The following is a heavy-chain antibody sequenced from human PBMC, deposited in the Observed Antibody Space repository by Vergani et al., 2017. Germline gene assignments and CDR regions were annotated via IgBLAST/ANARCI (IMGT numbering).Heavy chain of an antibody. CDR3: ARDRSSGWYGVWFDP. CDR1: GGSISSYY. V-gene: IGHV4-59*12. J-gene: IGHJ5*02. Sequence: QVQLQESGPGLVKPSETLSLTCTVSGGSISSYYWSWIRQPPGKGLKWIGYIYYSGSTNYNPSLKSRVTISVDTSKNQFSLKLSSVTAADTAVYYCARDRSSGWYGVWFDPWGQGTLVTVSS. CDR2: IYYSGST. D-gene: IGHD6-19*01.